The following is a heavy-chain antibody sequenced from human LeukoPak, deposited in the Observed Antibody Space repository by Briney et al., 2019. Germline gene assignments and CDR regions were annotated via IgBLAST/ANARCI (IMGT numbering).Heavy chain of an antibody. CDR3: AKGGQDFDFWRFDL. CDR1: GFTFSDSA. CDR2: ISNTGGRT. J-gene: IGHJ5*02. V-gene: IGHV3-23*01. D-gene: IGHD3-3*01. Sequence: GGSLRLSCAASGFTFSDSAVRWVRHSPGGGLKWVSSISNTGGRTYYADSVKGRFTITRDNSRNTVDLQMNSLRAGDTAKYYCAKGGQDFDFWRFDLWGQGILVIVSS.